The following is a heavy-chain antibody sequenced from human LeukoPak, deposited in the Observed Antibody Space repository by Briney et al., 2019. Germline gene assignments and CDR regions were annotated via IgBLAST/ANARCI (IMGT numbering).Heavy chain of an antibody. D-gene: IGHD5-18*01. Sequence: GGSLRLSCAASGFTFSSYTMHWVRQVPGKGLEWAVVISHDGTVQHYADSVKGRFTISRDNSDNTLYLQMNSLRDEDTAMYYCAKEGTAMASSYFDYWGQGTLITVSS. CDR2: ISHDGTVQ. V-gene: IGHV3-30-3*01. J-gene: IGHJ4*02. CDR1: GFTFSSYT. CDR3: AKEGTAMASSYFDY.